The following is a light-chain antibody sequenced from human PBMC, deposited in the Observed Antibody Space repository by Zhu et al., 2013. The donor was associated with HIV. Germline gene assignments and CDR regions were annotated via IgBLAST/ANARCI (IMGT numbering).Light chain of an antibody. CDR2: EVG. Sequence: QSALTQPASVSGSPGQSITISCTGTSRDIGAYDYVSWYQHFPGEAPKLIIYEVGRRPSGVSARFAGSKSGNTASLTISGLQTEDEADYYCSSFTSSDTWLFGGGTKLTVL. J-gene: IGLJ3*02. CDR1: SRDIGAYDY. CDR3: SSFTSSDTWL. V-gene: IGLV2-14*01.